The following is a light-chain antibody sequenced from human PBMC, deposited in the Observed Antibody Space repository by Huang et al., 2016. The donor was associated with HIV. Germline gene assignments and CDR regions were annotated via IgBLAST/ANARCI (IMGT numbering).Light chain of an antibody. CDR2: KAA. J-gene: IGKJ1*01. CDR3: QQYNAYPCT. V-gene: IGKV1-5*03. CDR1: QTITWW. Sequence: DIQMTQSPSTLSASIGDRVTITCRASQTITWWLAWYQQKPGKAPKVLIYKAASLDSWVPSRCIGSGSGTEFTLTISSLQPDDFATYYCQQYNAYPCTFGQGTKVEI.